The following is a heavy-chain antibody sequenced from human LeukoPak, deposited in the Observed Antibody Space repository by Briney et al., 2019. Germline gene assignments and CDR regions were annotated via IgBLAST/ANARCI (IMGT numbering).Heavy chain of an antibody. D-gene: IGHD3-16*01. V-gene: IGHV1-2*02. CDR2: IDPNSGAT. CDR1: GYTFSDYY. J-gene: IGHJ4*02. Sequence: ASVKVSCKTSGYTFSDYYIHWVRQAPGQGLEWMGWIDPNSGATNYAQKFQGRVTMTRATPISTVYTELSRLRSDDTAVYYCAPGGRITFGGEPAYYYDYWGQGTLVTVSS. CDR3: APGGRITFGGEPAYYYDY.